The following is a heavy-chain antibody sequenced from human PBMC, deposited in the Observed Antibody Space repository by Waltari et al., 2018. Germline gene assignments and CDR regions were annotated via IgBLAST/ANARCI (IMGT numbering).Heavy chain of an antibody. CDR1: GGSFSGYY. V-gene: IGHV4-34*01. CDR3: ARGVRQDCSSTSCYYYFDY. J-gene: IGHJ4*02. CDR2: INHSGST. Sequence: QVQLQQWGAGLLKPSETLSLTCAVYGGSFSGYYWSWIRQPPGKGLEWIGEINHSGSTNDNPSLKSRVTISVDTSKNQFSLKLSSVTAADTAVYYCARGVRQDCSSTSCYYYFDYRGQGTLVTVSS. D-gene: IGHD2-2*01.